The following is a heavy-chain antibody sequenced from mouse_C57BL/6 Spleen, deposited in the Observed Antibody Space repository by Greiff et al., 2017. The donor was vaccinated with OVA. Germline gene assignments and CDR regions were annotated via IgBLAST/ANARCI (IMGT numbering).Heavy chain of an antibody. J-gene: IGHJ2*01. CDR1: GYPFTSYW. CDR2: IDPSDSYT. CDR3: ARDLDY. V-gene: IGHV1-69*01. Sequence: QVQLQQPGAELVMPGASVKLSCKASGYPFTSYWLHWVKQRPGQGLEWIGEIDPSDSYTNYNQKFKGKSTLTVDKSSSTAYMQLSSLTSEDSAVYYCARDLDYWGQGTTLTVSS.